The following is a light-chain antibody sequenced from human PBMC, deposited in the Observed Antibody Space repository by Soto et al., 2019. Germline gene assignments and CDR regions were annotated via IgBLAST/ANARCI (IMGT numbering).Light chain of an antibody. CDR3: QSYDSSLGRV. V-gene: IGLV1-40*01. J-gene: IGLJ2*01. CDR1: SSNIGAGYD. Sequence: QPVLTQPPSVSGAPGQRVTISCTGSSSNIGAGYDVHWYQLLPGTAPKLLIYGNNNRPSGVPDRFSGSKSGTSASLAITGLQAEDEADYYCQSYDSSLGRVFGGGTKVTVL. CDR2: GNN.